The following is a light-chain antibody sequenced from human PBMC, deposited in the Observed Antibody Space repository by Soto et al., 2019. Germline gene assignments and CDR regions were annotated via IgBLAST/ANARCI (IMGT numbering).Light chain of an antibody. CDR3: QQYNSYPWT. Sequence: DIQMTQSPSTLSASVGDRVTITCRASQSISGWLAWYQQKPGKAPKLLIYDVSSLESGVPSRFSGSGSGTEFTLAIISRQPDDFATYYCQQYNSYPWTFGQGTKVDIK. CDR1: QSISGW. CDR2: DVS. J-gene: IGKJ1*01. V-gene: IGKV1-5*01.